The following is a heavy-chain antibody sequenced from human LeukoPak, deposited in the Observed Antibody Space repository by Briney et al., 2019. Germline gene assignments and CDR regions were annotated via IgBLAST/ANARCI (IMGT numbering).Heavy chain of an antibody. CDR3: ARDSGYDTQTFDY. CDR1: GFTFDDYA. V-gene: IGHV3-9*01. D-gene: IGHD5-12*01. Sequence: PGGSLRLSCAASGFTFDDYAMHWVRQAPGKGLEWVSGISWNSGSIGYADSVKGRFTISRDNAKNTLYLQMNSLRAEDTAVYYCARDSGYDTQTFDYWGQGTLVTVSS. J-gene: IGHJ4*02. CDR2: ISWNSGSI.